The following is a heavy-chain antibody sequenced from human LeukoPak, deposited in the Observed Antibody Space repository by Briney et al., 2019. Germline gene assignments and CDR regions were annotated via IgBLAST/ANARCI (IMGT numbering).Heavy chain of an antibody. Sequence: GASVKVSCKASGYTFTSCDINWVRQATGQGLEWMGWMNPNSGNSGYAQKFQGRVTITRNTSISTAYMELSSLGSEDTAVYYCARGLGFLEWLYHDAFDIWGQGTMVTVSS. CDR2: MNPNSGNS. CDR1: GYTFTSCD. J-gene: IGHJ3*02. CDR3: ARGLGFLEWLYHDAFDI. D-gene: IGHD3-3*01. V-gene: IGHV1-8*03.